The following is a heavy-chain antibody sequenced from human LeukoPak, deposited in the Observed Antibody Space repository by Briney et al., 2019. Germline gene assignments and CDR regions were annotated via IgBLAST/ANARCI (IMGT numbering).Heavy chain of an antibody. D-gene: IGHD1-26*01. J-gene: IGHJ5*02. CDR3: ARDHDGVGATIDL. Sequence: GGSLTLSCAASGFTFSSHWMHWVRQAPGKGLVWVSRIKSDASGTWYADSVKGRFTISRDNARNTLCLQMNSLTAEDTALYYCARDHDGVGATIDLWGQGTLVIVSS. V-gene: IGHV3-74*01. CDR1: GFTFSSHW. CDR2: IKSDASGT.